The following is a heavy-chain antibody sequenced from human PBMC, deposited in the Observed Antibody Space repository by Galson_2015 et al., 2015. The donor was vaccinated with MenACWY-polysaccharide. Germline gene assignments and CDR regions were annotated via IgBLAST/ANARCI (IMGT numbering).Heavy chain of an antibody. CDR1: GGSFSSYG. Sequence: SVKVSCKASGGSFSSYGFNWVRQAPGQGLEWMGGIIPVFGTPNYAQNFQDRVTITADESTNTAYMDLSSLRSEDTAVYYCARATLDGDDDYEVAYYYYGMDVWGQGTTVTVSS. CDR3: ARATLDGDDDYEVAYYYYGMDV. D-gene: IGHD2-21*02. V-gene: IGHV1-69*13. CDR2: IIPVFGTP. J-gene: IGHJ6*02.